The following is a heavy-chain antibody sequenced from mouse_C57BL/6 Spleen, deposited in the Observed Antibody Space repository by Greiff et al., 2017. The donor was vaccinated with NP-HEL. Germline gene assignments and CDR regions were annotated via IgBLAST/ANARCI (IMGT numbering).Heavy chain of an antibody. CDR3: TRAHDGYYEGNFDY. D-gene: IGHD2-3*01. V-gene: IGHV5-9-1*02. Sequence: EVQLQESGEGLVKPGGSLKLSCAASGFTFSSYAMSWVRQTPEKRLEWVAYISSGGDYIYYADTVKGRFTISRDNARNTLYLQMSSLKSEDTAMYYCTRAHDGYYEGNFDYWGQGTTLTVSS. CDR2: ISSGGDYI. CDR1: GFTFSSYA. J-gene: IGHJ2*01.